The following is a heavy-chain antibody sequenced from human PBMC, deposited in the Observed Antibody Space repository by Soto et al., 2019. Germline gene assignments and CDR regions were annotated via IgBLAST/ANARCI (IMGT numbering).Heavy chain of an antibody. V-gene: IGHV3-30*18. Sequence: LRLSCAASGFTFSDCSMHWVRQAPGKGLEWVASTSYNGNNKYYGDSVKGRFTISRDNSKNTLHLEMITLRPEDTAVYYCAKDIKCEDFTFGYFYYGMDVWGQGTTVTVSS. D-gene: IGHD3-16*01. CDR2: TSYNGNNK. J-gene: IGHJ6*02. CDR3: AKDIKCEDFTFGYFYYGMDV. CDR1: GFTFSDCS.